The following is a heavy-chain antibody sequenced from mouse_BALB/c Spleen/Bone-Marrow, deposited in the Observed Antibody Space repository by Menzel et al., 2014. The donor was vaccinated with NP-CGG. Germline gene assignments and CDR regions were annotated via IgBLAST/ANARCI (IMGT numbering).Heavy chain of an antibody. CDR3: ARGDGYYVKRFAY. D-gene: IGHD2-3*01. J-gene: IGHJ3*01. CDR1: GYTFTSYN. Sequence: QVQLQQSGAELVKPGASVKMSCKASGYTFTSYNMHWVKQTPGQGLEWIGAIYPGNGDTSYNQKFKGKATLTADKSSSTAYMQLSSLTSEDSAVYYCARGDGYYVKRFAYWGQGTLVTVSA. CDR2: IYPGNGDT. V-gene: IGHV1-12*01.